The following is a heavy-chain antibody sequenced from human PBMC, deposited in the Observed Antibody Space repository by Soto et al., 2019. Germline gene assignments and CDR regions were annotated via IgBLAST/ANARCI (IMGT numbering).Heavy chain of an antibody. CDR2: ISGSGGST. V-gene: IGHV3-23*01. J-gene: IGHJ6*02. CDR1: GFTFSSYA. D-gene: IGHD3-3*01. CDR3: AKEEPITIFGVGVFGMDV. Sequence: PGGSLRLSCAASGFTFSSYAMSWVRQAPGKGLEWVSAISGSGGSTYYADSVKGRFTISRDNSKNTLYLQMNSLRAEDTAVYYCAKEEPITIFGVGVFGMDVWGQGTTVTVSS.